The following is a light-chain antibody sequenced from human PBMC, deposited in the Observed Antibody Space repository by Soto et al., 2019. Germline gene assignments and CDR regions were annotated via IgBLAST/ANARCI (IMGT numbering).Light chain of an antibody. Sequence: DIQMTQSPSTLSASVGDRVTITRRASQSINTWLAWYQQKPGKAPKLLIYKASSLGSGVPSRFSGSGSGTDFTLTISSLRPDDFAIYYCQQYNSHSSYTFGQGTKLEIK. CDR2: KAS. J-gene: IGKJ2*01. V-gene: IGKV1-5*03. CDR3: QQYNSHSSYT. CDR1: QSINTW.